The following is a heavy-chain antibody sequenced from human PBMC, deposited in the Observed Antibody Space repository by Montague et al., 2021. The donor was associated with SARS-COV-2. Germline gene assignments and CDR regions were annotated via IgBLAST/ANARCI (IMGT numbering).Heavy chain of an antibody. Sequence: TLSLTCTVSGASISTGIYYWSWIRQPAGKGLEWIGRIRTTGHTDYNSSLESRVFMSVDTSTNQFSLSLNSVTAADTAVYYCARGSYGPDAFDIWGQGTMVTVSS. V-gene: IGHV4-61*02. CDR1: GASISTGIYY. CDR2: IRTTGHT. D-gene: IGHD5-18*01. J-gene: IGHJ3*02. CDR3: ARGSYGPDAFDI.